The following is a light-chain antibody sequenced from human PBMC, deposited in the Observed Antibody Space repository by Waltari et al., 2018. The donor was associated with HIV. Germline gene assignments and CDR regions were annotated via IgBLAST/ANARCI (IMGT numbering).Light chain of an antibody. J-gene: IGKJ2*01. CDR1: QSLLYNSNNKNY. Sequence: DIVMTQSPDSLAVSLGERAIIHCKSSQSLLYNSNNKNYLSWYQQKAGQPPRLLIYWTSIRESGVPDRVSGSGSGTNFTLSITNLQAEDAALYYCQQSYTTPYTFGQGTKLEI. CDR3: QQSYTTPYT. CDR2: WTS. V-gene: IGKV4-1*01.